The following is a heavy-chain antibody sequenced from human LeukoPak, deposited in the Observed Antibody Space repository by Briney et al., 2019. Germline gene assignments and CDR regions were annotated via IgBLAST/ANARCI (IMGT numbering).Heavy chain of an antibody. CDR2: INHSGST. J-gene: IGHJ4*02. D-gene: IGHD6-13*01. Sequence: SETLSLTCAVYGGSFSGYYWSWIRQPPGKGLEWIGEINHSGSTNYNPSLKSRVTISVDTSKNQFSLKLSSVTATDTAVYYCARYSSSWPHTVIDYWGQGTLVTVSS. CDR1: GGSFSGYY. V-gene: IGHV4-34*01. CDR3: ARYSSSWPHTVIDY.